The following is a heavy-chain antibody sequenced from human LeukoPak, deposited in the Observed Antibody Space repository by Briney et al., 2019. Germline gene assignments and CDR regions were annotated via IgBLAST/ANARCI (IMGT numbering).Heavy chain of an antibody. D-gene: IGHD6-19*01. CDR1: GVSFSSYA. V-gene: IGHV3-23*01. CDR3: AFGPHQQWLLADY. J-gene: IGHJ4*02. CDR2: ITGSGDST. Sequence: TGGSLRLSCAVSGVSFSSYAVGWVRQTPGKGLQLVSTITGSGDSTFYADSVNGRFTVSRDNSKSTLYLQMSSLRADDTALYYCAFGPHQQWLLADYWGQGTLVTVSS.